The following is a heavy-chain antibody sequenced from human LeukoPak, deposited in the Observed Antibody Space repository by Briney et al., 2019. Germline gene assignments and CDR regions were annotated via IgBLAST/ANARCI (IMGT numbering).Heavy chain of an antibody. CDR2: INAGNGNT. Sequence: ASVKVSCKASGYTFTSYAMHWVRQAPGQRLEWMGWINAGNGNTKYSQKFQGRVTITRDTSASTAYMELSSLRSEDTAVYYCARGVSVTTDYYGMDVWDQGTTVTVSS. CDR1: GYTFTSYA. J-gene: IGHJ6*02. D-gene: IGHD4-11*01. V-gene: IGHV1-3*01. CDR3: ARGVSVTTDYYGMDV.